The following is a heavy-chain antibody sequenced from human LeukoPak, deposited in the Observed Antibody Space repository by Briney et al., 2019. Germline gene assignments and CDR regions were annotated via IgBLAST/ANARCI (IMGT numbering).Heavy chain of an antibody. J-gene: IGHJ4*02. V-gene: IGHV3-23*01. Sequence: DSVKGRFTISRDYSKNTLYLQMNSLRAEDTAVYYCAKDLAAAGPIDYWGQGTLVTVSS. D-gene: IGHD6-13*01. CDR3: AKDLAAAGPIDY.